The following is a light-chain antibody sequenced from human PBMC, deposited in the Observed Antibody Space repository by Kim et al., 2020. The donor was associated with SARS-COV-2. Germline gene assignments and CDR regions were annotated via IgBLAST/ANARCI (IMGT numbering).Light chain of an antibody. V-gene: IGKV2-28*01. J-gene: IGKJ5*01. Sequence: PASISCRSGQSLLLDNGYDSLDWYLQKPGQPPQLLIFLGSYRASGVPDRFSGSGSGTDFTLTISRVEADDVGVYYCMQALQTPITFGQGTRLEIK. CDR3: MQALQTPIT. CDR1: QSLLLDNGYDS. CDR2: LGS.